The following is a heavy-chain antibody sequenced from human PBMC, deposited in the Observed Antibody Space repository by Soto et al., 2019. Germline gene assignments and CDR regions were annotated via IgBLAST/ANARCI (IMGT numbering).Heavy chain of an antibody. V-gene: IGHV3-66*01. CDR3: ARVSMAVAGPFDY. CDR2: LYSGGST. J-gene: IGHJ4*02. D-gene: IGHD6-19*01. CDR1: GFTVSSNY. Sequence: EVQLVESGGGLVQPGGSLRLSCAASGFTVSSNYMSWVRQAPGKGLEWVSVLYSGGSTYYADSVKGRFTISRDNPKNTLSLQMNSLRAEDTAVYYCARVSMAVAGPFDYWGQGTLVTVSS.